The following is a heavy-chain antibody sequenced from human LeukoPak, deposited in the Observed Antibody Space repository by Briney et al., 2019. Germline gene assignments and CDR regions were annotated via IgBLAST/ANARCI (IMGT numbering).Heavy chain of an antibody. V-gene: IGHV3-23*01. J-gene: IGHJ4*02. CDR1: GFTFSSYA. CDR3: AKDREVWGVIIDQFDY. D-gene: IGHD3-10*01. CDR2: ISGSGGST. Sequence: GGSLRLSCAASGFTFSSYAMSWVRQAPGKGLEWVSAISGSGGSTYYADSVKGRFTISRDNSKNTLYLQMNSLRAEDTAVYYCAKDREVWGVIIDQFDYWGQGTLVTVSS.